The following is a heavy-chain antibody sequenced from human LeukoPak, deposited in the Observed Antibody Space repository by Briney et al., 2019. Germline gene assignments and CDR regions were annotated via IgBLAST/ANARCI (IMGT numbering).Heavy chain of an antibody. V-gene: IGHV4-59*01. J-gene: IGHJ3*02. D-gene: IGHD3-10*01. CDR2: IYNTGST. CDR1: GGSISTYC. Sequence: SETLSLTCTVSGGSISTYCWSWIRQPPGKGLEWIGCIYNTGSTNPNPSLKSRVTISVDTSKTQFSLNLSSVTAADTAIYYCARDSGVLGGAFDIWGQGTMVTVSS. CDR3: ARDSGVLGGAFDI.